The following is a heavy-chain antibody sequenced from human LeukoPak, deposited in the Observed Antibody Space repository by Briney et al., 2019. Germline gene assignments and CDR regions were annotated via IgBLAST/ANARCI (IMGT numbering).Heavy chain of an antibody. Sequence: GASVKVSCKASGYTFTSYDINWVRQATGQGLEWMGWMNPNSGNTGYAQEFQGRVTITRNTSISTAYMELSSLRSEDTAVYYCASQKGYDLPHWGQGTLVTVSS. CDR1: GYTFTSYD. CDR2: MNPNSGNT. D-gene: IGHD3-3*01. CDR3: ASQKGYDLPH. V-gene: IGHV1-8*03. J-gene: IGHJ4*02.